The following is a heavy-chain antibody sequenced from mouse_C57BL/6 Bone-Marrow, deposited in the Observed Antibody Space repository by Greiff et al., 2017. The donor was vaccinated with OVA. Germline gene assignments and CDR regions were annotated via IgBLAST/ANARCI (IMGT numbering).Heavy chain of an antibody. V-gene: IGHV14-4*01. CDR2: IDPENGDT. CDR1: GFNIKDDY. Sequence: VQLQQSGAELVRPGASVKLSCTASGFNIKDDYMHWVKPRPEQGLEWIGWIDPENGDTEYASKFKGKATITADTSSNTAYLQLNSLTSEDTAVYSCTTYYGYDGGFDYWGQGTTLTVSS. J-gene: IGHJ2*01. D-gene: IGHD2-2*01. CDR3: TTYYGYDGGFDY.